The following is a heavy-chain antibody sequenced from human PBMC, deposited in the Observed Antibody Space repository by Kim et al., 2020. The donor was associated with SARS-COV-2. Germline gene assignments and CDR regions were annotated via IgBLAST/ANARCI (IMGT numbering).Heavy chain of an antibody. V-gene: IGHV3-33*05. D-gene: IGHD3-9*01. CDR3: ARDVRSFDWYGPDV. J-gene: IGHJ6*02. CDR1: GFTFSRNG. Sequence: GSLRLSCAASGFTFSRNGMHWVRQALGKGLEWVAVISYDGSSKYYADSVKGRFTISRDNSKNTLYLQMNSLRAEDTAVYYCARDVRSFDWYGPDVWGQGTTVTVSS. CDR2: ISYDGSSK.